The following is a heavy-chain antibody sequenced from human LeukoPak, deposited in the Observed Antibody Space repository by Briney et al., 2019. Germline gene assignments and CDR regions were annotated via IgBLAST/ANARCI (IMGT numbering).Heavy chain of an antibody. J-gene: IGHJ4*02. D-gene: IGHD2-2*01. V-gene: IGHV3-7*01. Sequence: GGSLRLSCAASGFSFSNYWMNWVRQAPGKGLEWVANIKQDGSETYYVDSVKGRFTISRDNAKNSLYLQMNRLRAEDTALYYCGSTKSFSYWGQGTLVTVSS. CDR1: GFSFSNYW. CDR2: IKQDGSET. CDR3: GSTKSFSY.